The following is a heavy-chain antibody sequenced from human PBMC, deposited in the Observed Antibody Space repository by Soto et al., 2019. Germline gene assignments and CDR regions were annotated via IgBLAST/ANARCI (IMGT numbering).Heavy chain of an antibody. D-gene: IGHD3-9*01. Sequence: SVKVSCKASGGTFSSYTIAWVRQAPGQGLEWMGRIIPILGIADYAQKFQGRVTITADKSTSTAYMGLSSLRSEDTAVYYCARAMDILTGYYVYWGQGTLVTAPQ. CDR2: IIPILGIA. V-gene: IGHV1-69*02. CDR1: GGTFSSYT. J-gene: IGHJ4*02. CDR3: ARAMDILTGYYVY.